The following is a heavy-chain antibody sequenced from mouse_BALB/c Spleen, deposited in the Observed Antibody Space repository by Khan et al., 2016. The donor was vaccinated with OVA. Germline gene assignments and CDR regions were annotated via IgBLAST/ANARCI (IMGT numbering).Heavy chain of an antibody. V-gene: IGHV14-3*02. J-gene: IGHJ2*01. CDR3: RISKINA. Sequence: VQLQQPGAELVKPAASLKLSCTASGYNIKDIYIHWVKQRPEKGLERIRRTDPANGNTKYDPKFQGKATITGDTSSNTAYLQLSSLTSEDTAAYYCRISKINAWGQGTTLTVSS. CDR1: GYNIKDIY. CDR2: TDPANGNT.